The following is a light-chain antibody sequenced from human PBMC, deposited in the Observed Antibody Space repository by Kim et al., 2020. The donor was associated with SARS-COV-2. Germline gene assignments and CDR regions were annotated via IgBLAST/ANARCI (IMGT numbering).Light chain of an antibody. J-gene: IGLJ1*01. V-gene: IGLV3-9*01. CDR1: NMGSKN. CDR3: QVWDSSTGV. CDR2: RDS. Sequence: SVALGQEARITWGQNNMGSKNVHWYQRKPGQAPVLVIYRDSNRTSGIPERFAGSNSGNTATLTISRAQAGDEADYYCQVWDSSTGVLGTGTKVTVL.